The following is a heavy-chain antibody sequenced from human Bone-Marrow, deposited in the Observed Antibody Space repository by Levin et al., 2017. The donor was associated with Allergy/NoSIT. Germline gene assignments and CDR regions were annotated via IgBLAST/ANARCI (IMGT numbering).Heavy chain of an antibody. CDR1: GYSFTNYG. CDR3: ARVRVGSGIYYTNYYMDV. CDR2: ISVHNGNT. Sequence: EASVKVSCKASGYSFTNYGISWVRQAPGQGLEWMGWISVHNGNTNYGQKFQGRLTMTTDTYTSTAYMELMSLRSDDMAIYYCARVRVGSGIYYTNYYMDVWGKGITVTVSS. D-gene: IGHD3-10*01. J-gene: IGHJ6*03. V-gene: IGHV1-18*03.